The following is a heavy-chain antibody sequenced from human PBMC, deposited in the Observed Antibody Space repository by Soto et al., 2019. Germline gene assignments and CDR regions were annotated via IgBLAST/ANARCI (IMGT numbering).Heavy chain of an antibody. CDR2: IVPMFGIP. J-gene: IGHJ3*01. Sequence: QVQLVQSGAEVKKPGSSVKVSCRASGGTLNKHAITWVRRAPGLGLEWLGGIVPMFGIPNYPQKFQGRVTITADDSTNTSHMELNSLSSDDTAVYYCARGGTSGWLKGADDVWGQGTMVSVSS. V-gene: IGHV1-69*01. D-gene: IGHD6-19*01. CDR3: ARGGTSGWLKGADDV. CDR1: GGTLNKHA.